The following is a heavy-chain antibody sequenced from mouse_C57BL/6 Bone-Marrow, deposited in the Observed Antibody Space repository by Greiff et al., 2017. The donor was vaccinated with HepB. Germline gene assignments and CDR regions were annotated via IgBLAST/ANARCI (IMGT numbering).Heavy chain of an antibody. D-gene: IGHD4-1*01. CDR2: INSDGGST. J-gene: IGHJ4*01. Sequence: EVMLVESGGGLVQPGESLKLSCESNEYEFPSHDMSWVRKTPEKRLEWVAAINSDGGSTYYPDTMERRFIISRDNTKKTLYLQMSSLRSEDTALYYCARLAGTDYAMDYWGQGTSVTVSS. CDR3: ARLAGTDYAMDY. V-gene: IGHV5-2*01. CDR1: EYEFPSHD.